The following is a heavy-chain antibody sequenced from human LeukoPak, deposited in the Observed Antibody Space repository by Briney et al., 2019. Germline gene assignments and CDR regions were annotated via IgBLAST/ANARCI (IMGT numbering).Heavy chain of an antibody. J-gene: IGHJ5*02. V-gene: IGHV1-24*01. Sequence: ASVKVSCKVSGYTLTGLSMHWVRQAPGKGLEWMGGFDPEDGETIYAQKFQGRVTMAEDTSTDTAYMELSSLRSEDTAVYYCARGGPNSSSSSVGWFDPWGQGTLVTVSS. CDR2: FDPEDGET. CDR3: ARGGPNSSSSSVGWFDP. D-gene: IGHD6-6*01. CDR1: GYTLTGLS.